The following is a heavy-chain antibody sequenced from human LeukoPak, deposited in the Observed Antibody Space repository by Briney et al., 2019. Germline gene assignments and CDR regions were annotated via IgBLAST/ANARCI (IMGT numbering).Heavy chain of an antibody. D-gene: IGHD1-20*01. CDR1: GYTFTSYY. CDR3: ARVSGLTGTFRGAFDI. V-gene: IGHV1-46*01. CDR2: INPSGGST. Sequence: ASVKVSCKASGYTFTSYYMHWVGQAPGQGLEGMGIINPSGGSTSYAQKFQGRVTMTRDMSTSTVYMELSSLISEDTAVYYCARVSGLTGTFRGAFDIWGQGTMVTVSS. J-gene: IGHJ3*02.